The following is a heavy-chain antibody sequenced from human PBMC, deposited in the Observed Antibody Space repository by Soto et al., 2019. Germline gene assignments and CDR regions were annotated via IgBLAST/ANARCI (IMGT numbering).Heavy chain of an antibody. CDR2: IYYSGST. Sequence: PSETLSLTCTVSGGSISSYYWSWIRQPPGKGLEWIGYIYYSGSTNYNPSLKSRVTISVDTSKNQFSLKLSSVTAADTAVYYCARRYGSFFDYWARGTLVPVSS. V-gene: IGHV4-59*08. CDR1: GGSISSYY. J-gene: IGHJ4*02. CDR3: ARRYGSFFDY. D-gene: IGHD5-18*01.